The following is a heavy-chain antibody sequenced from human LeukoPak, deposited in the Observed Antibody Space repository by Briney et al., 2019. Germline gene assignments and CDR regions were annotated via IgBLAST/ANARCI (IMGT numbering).Heavy chain of an antibody. CDR3: ARRPLRYFDWSGGTSNWFDP. Sequence: SETLSLTCTVSGGSISSSSYYWGWIRQPPGKGLEWIGSIYYSGSTYYNPSLKSRVTISVDTSKNQFSLKLSSVTAADTAVYYCARRPLRYFDWSGGTSNWFDPWGQGTLVTVSS. D-gene: IGHD3-9*01. CDR2: IYYSGST. J-gene: IGHJ5*02. V-gene: IGHV4-39*07. CDR1: GGSISSSSYY.